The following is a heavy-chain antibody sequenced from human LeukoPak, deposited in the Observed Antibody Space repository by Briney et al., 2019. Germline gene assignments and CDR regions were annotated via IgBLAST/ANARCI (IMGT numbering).Heavy chain of an antibody. CDR2: INPNSGGT. J-gene: IGHJ6*02. CDR3: ARLPGYCSSTSCPPYYYGMDV. D-gene: IGHD2-2*01. V-gene: IGHV1-2*02. Sequence: ASVKVSCKASGYTFTGYYMHWVRQAPGQGLEWMGWINPNSGGTNYAQKFQGRVTMTRDTSISTAYMELSRLRSDDTAVYYCARLPGYCSSTSCPPYYYGMDVWGQGTTVTVSS. CDR1: GYTFTGYY.